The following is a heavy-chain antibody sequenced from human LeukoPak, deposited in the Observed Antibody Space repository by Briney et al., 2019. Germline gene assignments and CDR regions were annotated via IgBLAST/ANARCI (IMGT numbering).Heavy chain of an antibody. Sequence: GASVKVSCKASGYIFTDYYIHWVRQTPRQGVEHMGRINSRTGDTDDAQDFQGRVTMTRDTSINTAYMELSSLTSDDTGVYYCARDLASTPNWEFDYWGQGTPVTVSP. D-gene: IGHD7-27*01. CDR3: ARDLASTPNWEFDY. CDR1: GYIFTDYY. J-gene: IGHJ4*02. CDR2: INSRTGDT. V-gene: IGHV1-2*05.